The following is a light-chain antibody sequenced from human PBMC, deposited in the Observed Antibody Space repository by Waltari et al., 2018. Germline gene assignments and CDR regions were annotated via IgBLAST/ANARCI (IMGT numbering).Light chain of an antibody. CDR3: QQYNNWPLT. Sequence: ERVMTPSPGTLSVSPGERAILSCRASQSVSINLAWFQQKPGQAPRPLIYVASTRSTGIPARIIGSGSGTNLTLTISSLQSEDFAVYYCQQYNNWPLTFGGGTKVEIK. CDR1: QSVSIN. V-gene: IGKV3-15*01. CDR2: VAS. J-gene: IGKJ4*01.